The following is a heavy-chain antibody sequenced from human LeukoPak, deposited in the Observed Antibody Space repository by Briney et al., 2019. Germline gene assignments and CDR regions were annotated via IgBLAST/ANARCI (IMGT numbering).Heavy chain of an antibody. CDR3: ARDASGELLYAYNWFDP. Sequence: APVKVSCKASGYTFTGYYMHWVRQAPGQGLEWMGWINPNSGGTNYAQKFQGRVTMTRDTSISTAYMELSRLRSDDTAVYYCARDASGELLYAYNWFDPWGQGALVTVSS. J-gene: IGHJ5*02. CDR2: INPNSGGT. D-gene: IGHD2-2*02. V-gene: IGHV1-2*02. CDR1: GYTFTGYY.